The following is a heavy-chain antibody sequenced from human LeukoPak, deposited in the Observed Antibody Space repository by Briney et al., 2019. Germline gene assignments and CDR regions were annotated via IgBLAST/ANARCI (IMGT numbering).Heavy chain of an antibody. CDR3: ARASTIFGHFDY. CDR1: GFTVSSNY. Sequence: GGSLRLSCAASGFTVSSNYMSWVRQAPGKGLEWVSVIYSGGSTYYADSVKGRFTISRDNSKNTPYLQMNSLRAEDTAVYYCARASTIFGHFDYWGRGTLVTVSS. D-gene: IGHD3-3*01. J-gene: IGHJ4*02. V-gene: IGHV3-66*01. CDR2: IYSGGST.